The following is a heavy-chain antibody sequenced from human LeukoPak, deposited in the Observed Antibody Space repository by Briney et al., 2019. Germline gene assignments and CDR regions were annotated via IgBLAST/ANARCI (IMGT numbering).Heavy chain of an antibody. D-gene: IGHD6-19*01. CDR2: ISYDGSNK. CDR3: AKEASSGWNGWFYFDY. J-gene: IGHJ4*02. CDR1: GFTFSSYG. V-gene: IGHV3-30*18. Sequence: GGSLRLSCAASGFTFSSYGMHWVRQAPGKGLEWVAVISYDGSNKYYADPVKGRFTFSRDNSKNTLYLQMNSLRAEDTAVYYCAKEASSGWNGWFYFDYWGQGTLVTVSS.